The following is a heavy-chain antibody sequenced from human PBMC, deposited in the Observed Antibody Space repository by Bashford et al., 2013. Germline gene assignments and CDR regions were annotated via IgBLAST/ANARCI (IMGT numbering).Heavy chain of an antibody. CDR1: GYTSAVI. CDR3: ARAAFTSSWYCFDY. Sequence: ASVKVSCKASGYTSAVIYSLGAPGPGQRLEWMGWVNPDNGNIRYSQKFQDRVSITSDTSASTVYMELSSLRSEDTAVYYCARAAFTSSWYCFDYWGQGTLVTVSS. D-gene: IGHD2-2*01. V-gene: IGHV1-3*01. J-gene: IGHJ4*02. CDR2: VNPDNGNI.